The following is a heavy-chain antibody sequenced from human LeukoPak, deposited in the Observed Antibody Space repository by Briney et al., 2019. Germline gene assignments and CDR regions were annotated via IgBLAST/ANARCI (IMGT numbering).Heavy chain of an antibody. CDR2: IYYSGST. V-gene: IGHV4-38-2*02. CDR3: ARGAVIAVAGGIDY. D-gene: IGHD6-19*01. J-gene: IGHJ4*02. Sequence: PSETLSLTCTVSGYSISSGYYWGWIRQPPGKGLEWIGSIYYSGSTYYNPSLKSRVTISVDTSKNQFSLKLSSVTAADTAVYYCARGAVIAVAGGIDYWGQGTLVTVSS. CDR1: GYSISSGYY.